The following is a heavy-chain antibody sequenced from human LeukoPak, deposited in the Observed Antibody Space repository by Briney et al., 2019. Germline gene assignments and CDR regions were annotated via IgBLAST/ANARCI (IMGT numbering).Heavy chain of an antibody. CDR3: ARDGDIVVVPAARRNWFDP. CDR1: GYTFTGYY. Sequence: ASVKVSCKASGYTFTGYYMHWVRQAPGQGLEWMGWINPNSGGTNYAQKFQGRVTMTRDTSISTAYMELSRLRADDTAVYYCARDGDIVVVPAARRNWFDPWGQGTLVTVSS. J-gene: IGHJ5*02. D-gene: IGHD2-2*01. CDR2: INPNSGGT. V-gene: IGHV1-2*02.